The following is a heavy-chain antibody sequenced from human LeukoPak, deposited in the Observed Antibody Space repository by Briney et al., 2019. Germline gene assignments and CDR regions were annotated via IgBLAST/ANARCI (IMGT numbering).Heavy chain of an antibody. CDR1: GFTLSRHW. J-gene: IGHJ5*02. D-gene: IGHD3-16*01. V-gene: IGHV3-7*01. CDR2: IRQNGNEK. Sequence: GQSLRLFCAASGFTLSRHWMSWVRQAAGKGLEWVASIRQNGNEKYYVDSVKGRFTISRNNGENAASLQMNSLRDEDTAIYYCARLLGESTIYDLWGQGTLVTVSS. CDR3: ARLLGESTIYDL.